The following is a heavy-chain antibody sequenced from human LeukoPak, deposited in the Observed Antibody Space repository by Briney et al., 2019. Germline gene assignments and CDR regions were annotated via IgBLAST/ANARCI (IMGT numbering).Heavy chain of an antibody. D-gene: IGHD6-6*01. CDR3: ALSSSPLRPDY. J-gene: IGHJ4*02. V-gene: IGHV1-46*01. CDR1: GYTFTSYY. CDR2: INPSGGST. Sequence: GASVKVSCKASGYTFTSYYMHWVRQAPGQGLEWTGIINPSGGSTSYAQKFQGRVTMTRDTSTSTVYMELSSLRSEDTAVYYCALSSSPLRPDYWGQGTLVTVSS.